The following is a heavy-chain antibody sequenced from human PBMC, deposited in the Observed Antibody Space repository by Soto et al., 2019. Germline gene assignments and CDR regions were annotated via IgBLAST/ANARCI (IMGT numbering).Heavy chain of an antibody. Sequence: QVQLVESGGGVVQPGRSLRLSCAASGFTFSSYGMHWVRQAPGKGLEWVAVISYDGSNKYYADSVKGRLTISRDNSKNTLYLQMNSLRAEDTAVYYCAKVYTIFDVRGWFDPWGQGTLVTVSS. CDR3: AKVYTIFDVRGWFDP. CDR1: GFTFSSYG. J-gene: IGHJ5*02. CDR2: ISYDGSNK. V-gene: IGHV3-30*18. D-gene: IGHD3-3*01.